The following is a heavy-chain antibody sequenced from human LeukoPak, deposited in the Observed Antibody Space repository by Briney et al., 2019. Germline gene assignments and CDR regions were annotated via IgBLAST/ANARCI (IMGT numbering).Heavy chain of an antibody. J-gene: IGHJ4*02. CDR3: ARDSYYDSSGYYGY. D-gene: IGHD3-22*01. Sequence: GGSLRLSCAASGFTFSSYEMNWVRQAPGKGLEWVSYISSSGSTIYYADSVKGRFTISRDNAKNSLYLQMNSLRAEGTAVYYCARDSYYDSSGYYGYWGQGTLVTVSS. CDR2: ISSSGSTI. V-gene: IGHV3-48*03. CDR1: GFTFSSYE.